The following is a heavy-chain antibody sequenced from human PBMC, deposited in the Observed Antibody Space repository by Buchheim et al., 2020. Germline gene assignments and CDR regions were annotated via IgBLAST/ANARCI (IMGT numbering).Heavy chain of an antibody. V-gene: IGHV3-66*01. CDR2: IYGNDDP. CDR1: GFSVSSNY. CDR3: ARDTSSPARADW. Sequence: EDQLVESGGGLVQPGGSLRLSCAASGFSVSSNYMNWVRQPPGKGLEWVSLIYGNDDPKYTDSAKGRFTISRDDSQHIVFLQMNRLTVEDTAVYYCARDTSSPARADWWGRGTL. D-gene: IGHD3/OR15-3a*01. J-gene: IGHJ4*02.